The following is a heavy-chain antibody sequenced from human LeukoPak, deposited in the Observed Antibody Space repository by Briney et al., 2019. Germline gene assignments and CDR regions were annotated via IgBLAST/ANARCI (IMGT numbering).Heavy chain of an antibody. J-gene: IGHJ3*02. CDR1: GFTFSSYS. Sequence: PGGSLRLSCAASGFTFSSYSMNWVRQAPGKGLEWVSYISSSSSTIYYADSVKGRFTISRDNAKNSLYLQMNSPRAEDTAVYYCGRVFLGGAIVEFFDIGGKGTMAPVSS. V-gene: IGHV3-48*01. CDR3: GRVFLGGAIVEFFDI. D-gene: IGHD3-10*01. CDR2: ISSSSSTI.